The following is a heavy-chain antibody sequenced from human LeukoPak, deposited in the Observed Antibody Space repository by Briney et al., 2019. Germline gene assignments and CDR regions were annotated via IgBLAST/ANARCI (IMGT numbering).Heavy chain of an antibody. CDR1: GFTFSSYS. CDR2: ISSSSSTM. CDR3: ARDGDPTIVNFAFDI. J-gene: IGHJ3*02. V-gene: IGHV3-48*02. D-gene: IGHD3-16*02. Sequence: GGSLRLSCVASGFTFSSYSMNWVRQAPGKGLEWGSYISSSSSTMYYADSVKGRFTISRDNAKNSLHLQLNSLRDEDTAVYYCARDGDPTIVNFAFDIWGQGTMVTVSS.